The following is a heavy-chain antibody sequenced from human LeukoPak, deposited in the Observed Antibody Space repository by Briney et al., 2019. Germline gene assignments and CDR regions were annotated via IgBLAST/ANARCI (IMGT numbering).Heavy chain of an antibody. V-gene: IGHV3-30*02. CDR2: IRYDGSNK. CDR1: GFTFSSYG. D-gene: IGHD6-13*01. Sequence: PGGSLRLSCAASGFTFSSYGMHWVRQAPGKGLEWVAFIRYDGSNKYYADSVKGRFTISRDNSKNTLYLQMNSLRAEDTAVYYCAKDGAGAQSPYLIAAAGLKYYFDYWGQGTLVTVSS. J-gene: IGHJ4*02. CDR3: AKDGAGAQSPYLIAAAGLKYYFDY.